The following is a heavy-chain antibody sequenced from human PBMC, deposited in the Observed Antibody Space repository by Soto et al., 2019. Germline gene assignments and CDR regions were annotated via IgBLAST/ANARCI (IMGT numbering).Heavy chain of an antibody. Sequence: PGGPLRLSCAASGFTFSSYGMTWVRQAPGKGLEWLSSIRGSGGGTTYADSVQGRFTISRDNSKNTLYLQMKSLRADDTAVYYCAKGEAAAVSSYFDYWGQGTLVTVSS. CDR3: AKGEAAAVSSYFDY. D-gene: IGHD6-13*01. V-gene: IGHV3-23*01. J-gene: IGHJ4*02. CDR2: IRGSGGGT. CDR1: GFTFSSYG.